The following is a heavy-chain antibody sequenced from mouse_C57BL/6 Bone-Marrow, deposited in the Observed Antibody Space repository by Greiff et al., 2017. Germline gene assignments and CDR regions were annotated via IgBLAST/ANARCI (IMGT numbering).Heavy chain of an antibody. CDR2: ISSGGDYL. CDR3: TRPYVHYAMDY. V-gene: IGHV5-9-1*02. CDR1: GFTFSSYA. J-gene: IGHJ4*01. D-gene: IGHD2-14*01. Sequence: EVQLVESGEGLVKPGGSLKLSCAASGFTFSSYAMSWVRQTPEKRLEWVAYISSGGDYLYYADTVKGRFTISRDNARNTLYLQMSSLKSEDTAMYYCTRPYVHYAMDYWGQGTSVTVSS.